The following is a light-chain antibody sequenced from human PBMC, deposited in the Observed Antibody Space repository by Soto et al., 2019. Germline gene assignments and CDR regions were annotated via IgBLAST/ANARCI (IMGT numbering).Light chain of an antibody. CDR1: QSLRSN. J-gene: IGKJ1*01. CDR2: DSF. V-gene: IGKV3-15*01. CDR3: QQRSNWPPWT. Sequence: EIVITQFPATLSVSPGERATLSCRASQSLRSNIAWYQQKPGQAPRLLIYDSFTRATGIPARFSGSGSGTEFTLTIISLQSEDFAVYYCQQRSNWPPWTFGQGTKVDNK.